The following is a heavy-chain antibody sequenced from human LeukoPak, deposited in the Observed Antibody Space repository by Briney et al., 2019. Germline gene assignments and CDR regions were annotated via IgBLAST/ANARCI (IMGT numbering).Heavy chain of an antibody. CDR1: GVTFSSHE. CDR3: ARVRWGGLYYFDY. D-gene: IGHD3-16*01. CDR2: INHIGQTT. J-gene: IGHJ4*02. V-gene: IGHV3-48*03. Sequence: GGSLRLSCTASGVTFSSHEMNWVRQPPGKGLQWISNINHIGQTTYYADSVKGRFTISRDNAKNTLYLQMNSLRAEDTAVYYCARVRWGGLYYFDYWGQGTLVTVSS.